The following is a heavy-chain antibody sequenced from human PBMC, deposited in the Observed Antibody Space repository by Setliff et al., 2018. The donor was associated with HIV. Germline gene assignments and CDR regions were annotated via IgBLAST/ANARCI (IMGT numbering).Heavy chain of an antibody. J-gene: IGHJ3*02. D-gene: IGHD3-3*01. V-gene: IGHV4-59*01. CDR3: ARPLTTSVNFWGDAFAI. CDR2: IYYTGST. CDR1: GGSMSSYY. Sequence: SETLSLTCTVSGGSMSSYYWSWIRQPPGKGLEWIGSIYYTGSTDYNPSLKSRVTISVDTSKNQFSLKLSSVTAADTAVYYCARPLTTSVNFWGDAFAIWGQGTMVTVSS.